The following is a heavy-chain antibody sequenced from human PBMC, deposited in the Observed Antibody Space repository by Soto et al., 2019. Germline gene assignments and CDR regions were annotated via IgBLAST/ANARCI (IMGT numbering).Heavy chain of an antibody. CDR2: ISYDGSKK. J-gene: IGHJ4*02. V-gene: IGHV3-30*18. CDR1: GFTFSSYG. Sequence: GGSLRLSCAASGFTFSSYGMHWVRQAPGKGLEWVAVISYDGSKKYYVDSVKGRFTISRDNSKNTLYLQMNSLRAEDTVVYCCAKDRGVLRFLEWLPHIDYWGQGTLVTVSS. D-gene: IGHD3-3*01. CDR3: AKDRGVLRFLEWLPHIDY.